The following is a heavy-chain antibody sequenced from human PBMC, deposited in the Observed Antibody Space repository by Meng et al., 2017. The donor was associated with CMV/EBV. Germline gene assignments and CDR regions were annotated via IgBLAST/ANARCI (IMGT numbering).Heavy chain of an antibody. CDR1: AFYFYNYG. CDR2: ISGGGENT. D-gene: IGHD2-8*01. Sequence: SAFYFYNYGMSWVRQAPGKGLEWVSAISGGGENTHYADSVKGRFTISRDNSKNTLYLQMSNLRAEDTAIYYCAKRSGPGANPYFDYWGLGTVVTVSS. CDR3: AKRSGPGANPYFDY. J-gene: IGHJ4*02. V-gene: IGHV3-23*01.